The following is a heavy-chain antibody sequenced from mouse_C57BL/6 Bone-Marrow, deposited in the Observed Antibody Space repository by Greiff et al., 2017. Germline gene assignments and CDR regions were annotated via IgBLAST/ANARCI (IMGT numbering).Heavy chain of an antibody. CDR2: ISSGGSYT. J-gene: IGHJ3*01. Sequence: DVKLVESGGDLVKPGGSLKLSCAASGFTFSSYGMSWVRQTPDKRLEWVATISSGGSYTNYPDSVKGRFTISRDNAKNTLYLQMSSLKSEDTAMYYCARPLDSSGYWFAYWGQGTLVTVSA. CDR3: ARPLDSSGYWFAY. D-gene: IGHD3-2*02. CDR1: GFTFSSYG. V-gene: IGHV5-6*02.